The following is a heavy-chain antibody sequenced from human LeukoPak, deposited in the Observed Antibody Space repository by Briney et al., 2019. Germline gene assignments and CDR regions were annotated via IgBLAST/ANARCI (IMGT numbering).Heavy chain of an antibody. V-gene: IGHV3-30*18. CDR3: AKVRDYYDSSGYTLDY. CDR1: GFTFSSYG. CDR2: ISYDGSNK. D-gene: IGHD3-22*01. Sequence: PGGSLRLSCAASGFTFSSYGMHWVRQAPGKGLEWVAVISYDGSNKYYADSVKGRFTISRDNSKNTLYLQMNSLRAEDTAVYYCAKVRDYYDSSGYTLDYWGQGTLVTVSS. J-gene: IGHJ4*02.